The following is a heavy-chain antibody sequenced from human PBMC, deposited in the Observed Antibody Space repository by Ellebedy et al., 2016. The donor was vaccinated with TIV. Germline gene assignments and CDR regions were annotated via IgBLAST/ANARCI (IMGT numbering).Heavy chain of an antibody. Sequence: GESLKISCAASGFTFSSYSMNWVRQAPGKGLEWVSYISSSSSTIYYADSVKGRFTISRDNAKNSLYLQMNSLRAEDTAVYYCARDQGWAVPGTTRFDYWGQGTLVTVSS. J-gene: IGHJ4*02. V-gene: IGHV3-48*01. CDR1: GFTFSSYS. CDR2: ISSSSSTI. CDR3: ARDQGWAVPGTTRFDY. D-gene: IGHD6-19*01.